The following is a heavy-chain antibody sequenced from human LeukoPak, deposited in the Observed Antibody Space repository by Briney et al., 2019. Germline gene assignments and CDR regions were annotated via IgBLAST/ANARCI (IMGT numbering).Heavy chain of an antibody. Sequence: PGGSLRLSCAASGFTFSSYGMHWVRQAPGKGLEWVAVISYDGSNKYYADSVKGRFTISRDNAKNSLYLQMNSLRAEDTALYYCAKGDSSGYKYYFDYWGQGTLVTVSS. CDR2: ISYDGSNK. V-gene: IGHV3-30*18. D-gene: IGHD3-22*01. CDR1: GFTFSSYG. J-gene: IGHJ4*02. CDR3: AKGDSSGYKYYFDY.